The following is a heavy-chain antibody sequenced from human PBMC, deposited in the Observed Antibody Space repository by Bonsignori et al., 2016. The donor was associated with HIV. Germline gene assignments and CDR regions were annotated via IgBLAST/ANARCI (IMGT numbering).Heavy chain of an antibody. CDR3: ARGWSLSRFITSGGDI. D-gene: IGHD3-3*01. CDR2: IYSSGTT. V-gene: IGHV4-4*07. Sequence: WIRQPPGKGRLEWIGRIYSSGTTNYNPSLQSRVTMSVDTSKNQFSLNLSSVTAADSAVYYCARGWSLSRFITSGGDIWAAGQRSPSPQ. J-gene: IGHJ3*02.